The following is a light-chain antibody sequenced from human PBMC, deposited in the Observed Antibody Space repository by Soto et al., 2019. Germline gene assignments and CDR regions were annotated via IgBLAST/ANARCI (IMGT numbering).Light chain of an antibody. CDR2: GDN. Sequence: QSVLTQPPSASGTPGQRVTISCSGSSSNVGTQTVNWYRQLPGTAPKLLIYGDNKRPSGVPDRFSGSKSGTSASLAISGLQSEDEADYYCAAWDDSLDGVVFGGGTQLTVL. CDR3: AAWDDSLDGVV. CDR1: SSNVGTQT. J-gene: IGLJ3*02. V-gene: IGLV1-44*01.